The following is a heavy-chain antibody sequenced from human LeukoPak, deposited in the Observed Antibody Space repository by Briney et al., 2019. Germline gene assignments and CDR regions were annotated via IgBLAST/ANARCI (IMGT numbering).Heavy chain of an antibody. CDR3: ARTTPPLRRVVRHLRYFDY. Sequence: SETLSLTCTVSGGSISSYYWSWIRQPPGKGLEWIGYIYYSGSTNYNPSLKSRVTISVDTSKNQFSLKLSSVTAADTAVYYCARTTPPLRRVVRHLRYFDYWGQGTLGTVSS. D-gene: IGHD2-2*01. V-gene: IGHV4-59*12. J-gene: IGHJ4*02. CDR1: GGSISSYY. CDR2: IYYSGST.